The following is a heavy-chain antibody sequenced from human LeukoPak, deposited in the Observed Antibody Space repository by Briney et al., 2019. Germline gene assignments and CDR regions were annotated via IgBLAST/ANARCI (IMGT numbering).Heavy chain of an antibody. D-gene: IGHD3-10*01. CDR2: IIPIFGTA. Sequence: SVKVSCKASGGTFTSYAISWVRQAPGQGLEWMGGIIPIFGTANYAQKFQGRVTITADESTSTAYMELSSLRSEDTAVYYCARDSDSRTPYGSGSYYNQFDYWGQGTLVTVSS. CDR1: GGTFTSYA. J-gene: IGHJ4*02. CDR3: ARDSDSRTPYGSGSYYNQFDY. V-gene: IGHV1-69*13.